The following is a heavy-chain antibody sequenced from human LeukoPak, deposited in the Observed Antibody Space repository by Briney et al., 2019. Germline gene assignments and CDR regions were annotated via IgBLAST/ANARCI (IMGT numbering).Heavy chain of an antibody. Sequence: ASVKVSCKASGYTFTGYYMHWVRQAPGQGLEWMGWINPNSGGTNYAQKFQGRVTMTRDTSISTAYMELSRLRSDDTAVYYCARDYYDSSGSEEAFDIWGQGTMVTVSS. CDR2: INPNSGGT. CDR1: GYTFTGYY. V-gene: IGHV1-2*02. D-gene: IGHD3-22*01. J-gene: IGHJ3*02. CDR3: ARDYYDSSGSEEAFDI.